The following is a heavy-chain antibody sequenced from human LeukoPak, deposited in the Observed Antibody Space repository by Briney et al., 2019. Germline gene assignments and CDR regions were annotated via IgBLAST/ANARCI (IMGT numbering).Heavy chain of an antibody. CDR3: ARPRVITTVSEALNI. J-gene: IGHJ3*02. Sequence: ASVKVSCKASGYTFTDYYMHWVRQAPGQGLEWMALINPNSGATNFAQKFQGRVTLTRDRSLSTAYMELSRLTSDDTAVYYCARPRVITTVSEALNIWGQGTLVSVSS. CDR1: GYTFTDYY. CDR2: INPNSGAT. D-gene: IGHD3-3*01. V-gene: IGHV1-2*06.